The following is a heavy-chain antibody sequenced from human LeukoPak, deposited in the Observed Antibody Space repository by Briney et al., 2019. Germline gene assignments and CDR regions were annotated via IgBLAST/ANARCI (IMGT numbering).Heavy chain of an antibody. CDR3: ANGYNYGLDY. Sequence: GGSLLLSCAASGFTFSSYGMSWVRQAPGKGLEWVSAISGSGGSTYYPGSVKGPFTISRDNSKNTLYLQMNSLRAKDTDIYYCANGYNYGLDYWGQGTLVTVSS. CDR2: ISGSGGST. V-gene: IGHV3-23*01. D-gene: IGHD1-1*01. J-gene: IGHJ4*02. CDR1: GFTFSSYG.